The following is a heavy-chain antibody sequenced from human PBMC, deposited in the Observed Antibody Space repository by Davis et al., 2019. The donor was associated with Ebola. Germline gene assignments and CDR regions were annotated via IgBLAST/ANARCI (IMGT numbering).Heavy chain of an antibody. Sequence: SGPTLAKLPQTLTLTCTFSGFSLSTCGMCVSWIRQPPGKALEWLARIDWDDDKYYSTSLKTRLTISKDTSKNQVVLTMTNMDPVDTATYYCARNVVVVDPRGYYYYGMDVWGQGTTVTVSS. CDR3: ARNVVVVDPRGYYYYGMDV. V-gene: IGHV2-70*11. CDR2: IDWDDDK. CDR1: GFSLSTCGMC. D-gene: IGHD2-15*01. J-gene: IGHJ6*02.